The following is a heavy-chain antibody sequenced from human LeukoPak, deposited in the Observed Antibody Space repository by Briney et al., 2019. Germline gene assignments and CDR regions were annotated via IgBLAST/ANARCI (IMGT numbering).Heavy chain of an antibody. V-gene: IGHV4-59*11. CDR1: GDSISSRY. D-gene: IGHD5-24*01. CDR3: ARDGRHDNNHWFDS. CDR2: IYYTGNT. Sequence: SETLSLTCIVSGDSISSRYWGWIRQPPGKGLEWIGYIYYTGNTNYNPSLKSRVTMSVDMSKNQFSLRMTSVTAADTAVYYCARDGRHDNNHWFDSWGQGTLVTVSA. J-gene: IGHJ5*01.